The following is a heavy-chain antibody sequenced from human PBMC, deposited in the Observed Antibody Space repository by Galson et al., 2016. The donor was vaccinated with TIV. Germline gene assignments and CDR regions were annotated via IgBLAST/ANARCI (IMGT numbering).Heavy chain of an antibody. D-gene: IGHD1-26*01. CDR3: SWSGWEPSYFQH. CDR1: SDSISSSNHY. V-gene: IGHV4-39*06. Sequence: ETLSLTCSVSSDSISSSNHYWGWIRQPPGKGLEWIGCIYFTGTTFYNPSLKSPVSISVDTSKNQFPLNLTTVTAADTAISYCSWSGWEPSYFQHWGQGTLGIVSS. J-gene: IGHJ1*01. CDR2: IYFTGTT.